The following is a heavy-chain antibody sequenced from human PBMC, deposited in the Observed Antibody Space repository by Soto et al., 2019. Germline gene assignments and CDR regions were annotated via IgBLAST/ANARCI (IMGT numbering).Heavy chain of an antibody. CDR2: IKSKADGGTT. J-gene: IGHJ4*02. Sequence: GGSLRLSCAASEFTFANAWISWVRQAPGKGLEWVGRIKSKADGGTTDYAAPMKGRFTISRDDSHMYLQMDSLKTEDTAVYYCAREGDSSGPDFDYWGQGTLVTV. V-gene: IGHV3-15*01. D-gene: IGHD3-22*01. CDR3: AREGDSSGPDFDY. CDR1: EFTFANAW.